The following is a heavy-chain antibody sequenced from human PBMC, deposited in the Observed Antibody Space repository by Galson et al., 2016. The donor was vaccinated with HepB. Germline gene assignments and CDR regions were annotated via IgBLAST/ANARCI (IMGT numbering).Heavy chain of an antibody. CDR1: GYTFTSSW. CDR2: IFPRDSDT. CDR3: ARDIGDCSSGTCYSDYLDY. V-gene: IGHV5-51*01. D-gene: IGHD2-15*01. J-gene: IGHJ4*02. Sequence: QSGAEVKRPGESLTISCKGSGYTFTSSWIGWVRQMPGKGLEWVGVIFPRDSDTRYSPSFQGQVTLSVDKSITTAYLRWSSLKASDTAIYYCARDIGDCSSGTCYSDYLDYWGQGTLVAVSS.